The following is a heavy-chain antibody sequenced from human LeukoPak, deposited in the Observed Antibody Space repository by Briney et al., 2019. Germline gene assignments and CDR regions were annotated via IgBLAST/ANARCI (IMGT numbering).Heavy chain of an antibody. J-gene: IGHJ5*02. CDR1: GGSISSYY. CDR2: INHSGST. V-gene: IGHV4-34*01. CDR3: ARGGGIAVAGYPNFRWFDP. D-gene: IGHD6-19*01. Sequence: PSETLSLTCTVSGGSISSYYWSWIRQPPGKGLEWIGEINHSGSTNYNPSLKSRVTISVDTSKNQFSLKLSSVTAADTAVYYCARGGGIAVAGYPNFRWFDPWGQGTLVTVSS.